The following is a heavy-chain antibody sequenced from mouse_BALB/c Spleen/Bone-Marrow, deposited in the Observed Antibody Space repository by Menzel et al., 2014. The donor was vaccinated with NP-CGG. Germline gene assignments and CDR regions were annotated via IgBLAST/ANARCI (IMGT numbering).Heavy chain of an antibody. CDR1: GFNIKDTY. CDR2: IDPANGNT. Sequence: EVQGVESGAELVKPGASVKLSCTASGFNIKDTYMHWVKQRPEQGLEWIGRIDPANGNTKYDPKFQGKATITADTSSNTAYLQLSSLTSEDTAAYYCAGDGAYWGQGTLVTVSA. CDR3: AGDGAY. V-gene: IGHV14-3*02. J-gene: IGHJ3*01. D-gene: IGHD3-3*01.